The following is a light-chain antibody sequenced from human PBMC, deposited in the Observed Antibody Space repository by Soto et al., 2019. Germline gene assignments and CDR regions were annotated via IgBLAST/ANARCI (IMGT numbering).Light chain of an antibody. CDR2: AAS. CDR1: QAISGW. Sequence: DIQMTQSPSSVSASVGDRVTITCRASQAISGWLAWYQQKPGQAPKLLIYAASSLQSGVPSRFSGSGSGTDFTLTISSLQPEDFATYYCQQANSFPITFGQGTRLEIK. J-gene: IGKJ5*01. V-gene: IGKV1-12*01. CDR3: QQANSFPIT.